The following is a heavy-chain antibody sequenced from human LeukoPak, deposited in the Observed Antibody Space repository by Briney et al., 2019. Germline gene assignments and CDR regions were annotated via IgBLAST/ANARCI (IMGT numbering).Heavy chain of an antibody. CDR1: GGSISSSYW. J-gene: IGHJ4*02. D-gene: IGHD3-22*01. CDR2: IYHSGST. CDR3: ARRVPRRSYYYDSSGFFFDY. Sequence: SGTLSLTCAVSGGSISSSYWWSWIRQPPGKGLEWIGEIYHSGSTNYNPSLKSRVTISVDTSKNQFSLKLSSVTAADTAVYYCARRVPRRSYYYDSSGFFFDYWGQGTLVTVSS. V-gene: IGHV4-4*02.